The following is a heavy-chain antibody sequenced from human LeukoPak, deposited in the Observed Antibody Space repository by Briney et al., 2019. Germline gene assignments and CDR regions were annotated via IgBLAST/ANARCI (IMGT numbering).Heavy chain of an antibody. CDR1: GGSISSYY. Sequence: SETLSLTCTVSGGSISSYYWGWIRQPPGKGLEWIGSIYYSGSTYYNPSLKSRVTISVDTSKNQFSLKLSSVTAADTAVYYCARRQARPHYSNHDYWGQGTLVTVSS. V-gene: IGHV4-39*01. CDR2: IYYSGST. J-gene: IGHJ4*02. CDR3: ARRQARPHYSNHDY. D-gene: IGHD6-13*01.